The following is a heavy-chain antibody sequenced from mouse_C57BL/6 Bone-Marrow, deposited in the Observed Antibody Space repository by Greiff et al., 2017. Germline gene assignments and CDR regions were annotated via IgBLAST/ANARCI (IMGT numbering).Heavy chain of an antibody. V-gene: IGHV5-6*01. CDR3: ARPKRGNYLDY. J-gene: IGHJ2*01. CDR2: ISSGGSYP. Sequence: EVMLVESGGDLVKPGGSLKLSCAASGFTFSSYGLSWVRQTPDKRLEWVATISSGGSYPYYPDSVKGRFTISRDNAKNTLYLQMSSLKSEDTAMYYCARPKRGNYLDYWGQGTTLTVSS. CDR1: GFTFSSYG.